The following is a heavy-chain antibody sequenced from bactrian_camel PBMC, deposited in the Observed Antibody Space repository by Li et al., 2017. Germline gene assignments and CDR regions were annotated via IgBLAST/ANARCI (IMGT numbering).Heavy chain of an antibody. CDR1: GFTFTNYW. Sequence: QVQLVESGGGLVQPGGSLRLSCAASGFTFTNYWMHWVRQGPGKGLEWVSSSSSGALSLVYADSVKGRFTISRASAKDTLCLRMRSLKPEDTAVYLCAAEDAYSDYVRATTRPLGYWGQGTQVTVS. V-gene: IGHV3S1*01. D-gene: IGHD4*01. CDR2: SSSGALSL. J-gene: IGHJ6*01. CDR3: AAEDAYSDYVRATTRPLGY.